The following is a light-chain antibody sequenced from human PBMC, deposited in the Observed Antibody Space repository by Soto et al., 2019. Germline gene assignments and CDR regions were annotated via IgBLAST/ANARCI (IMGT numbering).Light chain of an antibody. CDR3: AAWDDSLSAVV. J-gene: IGLJ2*01. CDR1: SSNIGSNY. V-gene: IGLV1-47*01. CDR2: RDN. Sequence: QSVLTQPPSASGTPGQRVTISCSGSSSNIGSNYVYWYHQLPGTAPKLLIYRDNQRPSGVPDRFSGSKSGTSASLAISGLRSEDEADYYCAAWDDSLSAVVFGRGTKLTVL.